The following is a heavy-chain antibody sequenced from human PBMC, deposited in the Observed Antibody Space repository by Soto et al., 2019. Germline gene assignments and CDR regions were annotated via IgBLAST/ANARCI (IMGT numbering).Heavy chain of an antibody. CDR1: GFTFSSYA. Sequence: GGSLRLSCAASGFTFSSYAMSWVRQAPGKGLEWVSAISGSGGSTYYADSVKGRFTISRDNSKNTLYLQMNSLRAEDTAVYYCAKPIAAAGTDFYYFDYWGQGTLVTVSS. CDR2: ISGSGGST. J-gene: IGHJ4*02. CDR3: AKPIAAAGTDFYYFDY. V-gene: IGHV3-23*01. D-gene: IGHD6-13*01.